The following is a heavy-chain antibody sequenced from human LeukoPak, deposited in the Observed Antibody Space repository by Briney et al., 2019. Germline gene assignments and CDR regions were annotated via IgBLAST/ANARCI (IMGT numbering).Heavy chain of an antibody. Sequence: PGGSLRLSCAASGFTFSIYWMSWVRQAPGKGLEWVANIKQDGSEKYYVDSVKGRFTISRDNAKNSLYLQMSSLRAEDTAVYYSAQECVDSSGYYYVPNWFDPWGQGTLVTVSS. CDR1: GFTFSIYW. CDR3: AQECVDSSGYYYVPNWFDP. D-gene: IGHD3-22*01. V-gene: IGHV3-7*01. J-gene: IGHJ5*02. CDR2: IKQDGSEK.